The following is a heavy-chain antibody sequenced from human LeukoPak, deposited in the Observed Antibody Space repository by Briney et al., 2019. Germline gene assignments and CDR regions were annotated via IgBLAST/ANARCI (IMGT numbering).Heavy chain of an antibody. Sequence: GGSLRLSCAASGFTFSGQAMSWVRQAPGKGLEWVSTISGSGGNTYYADSVKGRFTISRDNSKNTLYLQMNSLRAEDTAVYYCAKGNYGDYSPWDSWGQGTLVTVSS. CDR2: ISGSGGNT. D-gene: IGHD4-17*01. J-gene: IGHJ4*02. V-gene: IGHV3-23*01. CDR3: AKGNYGDYSPWDS. CDR1: GFTFSGQA.